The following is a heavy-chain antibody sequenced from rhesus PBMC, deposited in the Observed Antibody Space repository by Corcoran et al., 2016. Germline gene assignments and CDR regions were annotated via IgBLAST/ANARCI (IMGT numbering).Heavy chain of an antibody. CDR1: GYSITSSW. CDR3: AKMAHPLTYFYF. V-gene: IGHV5-20*01. J-gene: IGHJ4*01. Sequence: EVQLVQSGAEVKRPGESLKISCKTSGYSITSSWIRWVGQLPGKGLEWVGAIDPRYSDTRYNPSFQSTVPISSDQSPTPTYPELSRLKASDPATYYRAKMAHPLTYFYFGGQGVLVTVSS. CDR2: IDPRYSDT. D-gene: IGHD3S6*01.